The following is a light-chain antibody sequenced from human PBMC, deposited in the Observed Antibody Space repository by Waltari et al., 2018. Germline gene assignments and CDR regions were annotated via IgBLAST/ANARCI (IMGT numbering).Light chain of an antibody. CDR2: WAS. CDR3: QQYHTIPPT. Sequence: DIVMTQSPDSLAVSLGEGATTKCRSNQSLLYSANYRHYLAWYQQKPRQAPRLLINWASTRESGVPDRFIGSGSGTDFILTISSLQPEDVALYFCQQYHTIPPTFGGGTKVEIK. V-gene: IGKV4-1*01. J-gene: IGKJ4*01. CDR1: QSLLYSANYRHY.